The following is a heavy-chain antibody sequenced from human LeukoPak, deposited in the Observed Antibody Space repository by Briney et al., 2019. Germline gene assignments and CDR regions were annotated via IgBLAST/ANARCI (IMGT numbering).Heavy chain of an antibody. Sequence: SETLSLTCTVSGGSISSGGYYWSWIRQHPGKGLEWIGYIYYSGSTYYNPSLKSRVTISVDTSKNQFSLKLSSVTAADTAVYYCARESYDILTGILDYYGMDVWGQGTTVTVSS. J-gene: IGHJ6*02. CDR2: IYYSGST. CDR3: ARESYDILTGILDYYGMDV. CDR1: GGSISSGGYY. V-gene: IGHV4-31*03. D-gene: IGHD3-9*01.